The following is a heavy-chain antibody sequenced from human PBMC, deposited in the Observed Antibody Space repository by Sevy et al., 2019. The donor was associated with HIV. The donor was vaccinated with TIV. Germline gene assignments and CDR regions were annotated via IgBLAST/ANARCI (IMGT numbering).Heavy chain of an antibody. J-gene: IGHJ4*02. Sequence: GGSLRLSCAASGFTFTNYAMNWVRQAPGKGLEWVSGISDSGDTTHYAESVKGRFTISRDNSKNTVSLQMSSLRAEDTAIYYCAKLPPTVMFREKGYWGQGTRVTVSS. V-gene: IGHV3-23*01. CDR2: ISDSGDTT. CDR1: GFTFTNYA. D-gene: IGHD3-10*01. CDR3: AKLPPTVMFREKGY.